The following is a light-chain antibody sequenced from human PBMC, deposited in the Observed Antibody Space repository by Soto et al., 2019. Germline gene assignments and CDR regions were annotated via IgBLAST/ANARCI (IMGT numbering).Light chain of an antibody. CDR1: QSLLHINGYNY. CDR2: LGS. J-gene: IGKJ1*01. Sequence: EIVVTQHTLTLPVTPGEPASISCRSSQSLLHINGYNYLDWYLQKPGQSPQLLIYLGSNRASGVPDRFSGSGSGTDFTLKISRVEAEDVGVYYCMQALQTWTFGQGTKVDIK. CDR3: MQALQTWT. V-gene: IGKV2-28*01.